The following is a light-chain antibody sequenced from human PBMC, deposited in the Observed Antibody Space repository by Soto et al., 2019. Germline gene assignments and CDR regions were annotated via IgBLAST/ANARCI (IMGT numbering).Light chain of an antibody. J-gene: IGKJ1*01. CDR3: QQSYSTTKT. CDR1: QSISSY. Sequence: DIPMTQSPSSLSASVGDSVPITCRASQSISSYLNWYQQKPGKAPKRLIYAASSLQSGVPSRFSGSGSGTDFTLPISSLQHEDVATYYCQQSYSTTKTFGQGTKVEIK. V-gene: IGKV1-39*01. CDR2: AAS.